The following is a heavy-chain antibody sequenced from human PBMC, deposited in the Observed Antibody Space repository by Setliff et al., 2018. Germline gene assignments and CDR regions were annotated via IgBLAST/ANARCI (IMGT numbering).Heavy chain of an antibody. CDR1: GYTFTGYY. D-gene: IGHD3-10*01. V-gene: IGHV1-2*02. CDR2: INPNSGGT. Sequence: RASVKVSCKASGYTFTGYYMHRVRQAPGQGLEWMGWINPNSGGTNYAQTFQGRVTMTRDTSISTAYMELSRLRSDDTAVYYCARDRQGFGESPGGYWGQGTLVTVSS. J-gene: IGHJ4*02. CDR3: ARDRQGFGESPGGY.